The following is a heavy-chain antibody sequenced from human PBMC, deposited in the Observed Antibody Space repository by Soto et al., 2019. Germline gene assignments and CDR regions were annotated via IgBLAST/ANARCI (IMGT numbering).Heavy chain of an antibody. V-gene: IGHV1-18*01. J-gene: IGHJ6*02. CDR2: ISAYNGNT. Sequence: QVQLVQSGAEVKKPGASVKVSCKASGYTFTSYGISWVRQAPGQGLEWMGWISAYNGNTNYAQKLRGRVTMTTDTSTSTAYMELRSLRSDDTAVYYCARDRLYRGAFGEYYYYYGMDVWGQGTTVTVSS. CDR3: ARDRLYRGAFGEYYYYYGMDV. CDR1: GYTFTSYG. D-gene: IGHD3-10*01.